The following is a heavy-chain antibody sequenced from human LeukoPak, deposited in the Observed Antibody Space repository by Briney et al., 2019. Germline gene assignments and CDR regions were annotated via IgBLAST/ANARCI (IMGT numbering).Heavy chain of an antibody. D-gene: IGHD1-26*01. CDR3: ARDRKGATGY. V-gene: IGHV4-38-2*02. J-gene: IGHJ4*02. Sequence: SETLSLTCTVSGYSISSGYYWGWIRQPPGKGLEWIGSIYHSGSTYYNPSLKSRVTISVDTSKNQFSLKLSSATAADTAVYYCARDRKGATGYWGQGTLVTVSS. CDR1: GYSISSGYY. CDR2: IYHSGST.